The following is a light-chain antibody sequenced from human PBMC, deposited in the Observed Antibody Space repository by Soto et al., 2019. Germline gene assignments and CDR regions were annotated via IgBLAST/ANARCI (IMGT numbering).Light chain of an antibody. J-gene: IGKJ1*01. CDR3: HQDNNWPPWT. CDR1: QSVSNN. V-gene: IGKV3-15*01. CDR2: GAS. Sequence: EIVMTQSPATLSVSPGERATLSCRASQSVSNNLAWYQQKPGQAPRLLIYGASTRAPGIPARFSGSGSGTEVTLTISSLHSEDFAVYYCHQDNNWPPWTFGQATKVEIK.